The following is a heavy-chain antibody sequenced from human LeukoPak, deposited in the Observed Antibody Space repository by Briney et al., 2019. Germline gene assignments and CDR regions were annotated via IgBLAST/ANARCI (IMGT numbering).Heavy chain of an antibody. CDR2: IRSKANNYAT. J-gene: IGHJ4*02. CDR3: TSSFKNDYGDC. Sequence: PGGSLRLSCAASGFTFSGSAMHWVRQASGKGLEWVGRIRSKANNYATAYAASVKGRFTISRDDSKNTAYLQMNSLKTEDTAVYYCTSSFKNDYGDCWGQGTLVTVSS. V-gene: IGHV3-73*01. CDR1: GFTFSGSA. D-gene: IGHD2/OR15-2a*01.